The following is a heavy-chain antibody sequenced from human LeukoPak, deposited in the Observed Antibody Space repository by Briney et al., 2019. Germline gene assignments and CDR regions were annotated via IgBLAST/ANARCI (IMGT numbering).Heavy chain of an antibody. J-gene: IGHJ5*02. Sequence: SVKVSCKASGGTFSSYAISWVRQAPGQGLEWMGRIIPILGIANYAQKFQGRVTITADKSTSTAYMELSSLRSEDTAVYYCARMELQGNWFDPRGQGTLVTVSS. CDR3: ARMELQGNWFDP. V-gene: IGHV1-69*04. CDR2: IIPILGIA. D-gene: IGHD1-7*01. CDR1: GGTFSSYA.